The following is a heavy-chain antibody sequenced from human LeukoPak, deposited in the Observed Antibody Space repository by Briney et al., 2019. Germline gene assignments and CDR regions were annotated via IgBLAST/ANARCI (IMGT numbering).Heavy chain of an antibody. V-gene: IGHV4-38-2*02. J-gene: IGHJ4*02. Sequence: SETLSLTCTVSGYSISSGHYWGWIRQPPGKGLEWIGSMYHSGSTYYNPPLKSRVTISEDTSKNQFSLKLRSVTAADTAVYYCARAVGITTALFDYWGQGTLVTVSS. D-gene: IGHD1-26*01. CDR2: MYHSGST. CDR1: GYSISSGHY. CDR3: ARAVGITTALFDY.